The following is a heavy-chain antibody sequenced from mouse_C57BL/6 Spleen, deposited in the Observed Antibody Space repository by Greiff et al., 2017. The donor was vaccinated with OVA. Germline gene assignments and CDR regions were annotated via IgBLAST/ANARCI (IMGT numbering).Heavy chain of an antibody. CDR3: ARSYYYGSSSYYFDY. CDR1: GFTFSDYG. J-gene: IGHJ2*01. CDR2: ISSGSSTI. D-gene: IGHD1-1*01. V-gene: IGHV5-17*01. Sequence: EVMLVESGGGLVKPGGSLKLSCAASGFTFSDYGMHWVRQAPEKGLEWVAYISSGSSTIYYADTVKGRFTISRDNAKKPLFLQMTSLRSEDTAMYYCARSYYYGSSSYYFDYWGQGTTRTVSS.